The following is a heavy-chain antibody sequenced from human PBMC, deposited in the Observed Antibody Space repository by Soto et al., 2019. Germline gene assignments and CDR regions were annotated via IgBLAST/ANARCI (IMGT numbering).Heavy chain of an antibody. J-gene: IGHJ4*02. D-gene: IGHD2-15*01. Sequence: EVQLVESGGGLVEPGESLRLSCAASGFPFSGAWMNWVRQAPGKGLEWVGRIKTTSDGGTADYAASVKGRFTMSRDDSKNTLYLQMNSLKADDTGMYYCTKDRCSTIGGQGPPVTVSP. CDR2: IKTTSDGGTA. CDR1: GFPFSGAW. V-gene: IGHV3-15*07. CDR3: TKDRCSTI.